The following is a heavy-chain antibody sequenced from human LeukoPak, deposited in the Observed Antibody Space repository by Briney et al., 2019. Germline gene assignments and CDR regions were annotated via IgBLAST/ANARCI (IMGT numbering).Heavy chain of an antibody. D-gene: IGHD2-8*02. CDR1: GGSFSGYY. CDR2: INHSGST. V-gene: IGHV4-34*01. CDR3: ARTELVVSNYFDY. Sequence: ASETLSLTCAVYGGSFSGYYWSWIRQPPGKGLEWIGEINHSGSTNYNPSLKSRVTISVDTSKNQFSLKLSSVTAADTAVYYCARTELVVSNYFDYWGQGTLVTVSS. J-gene: IGHJ4*02.